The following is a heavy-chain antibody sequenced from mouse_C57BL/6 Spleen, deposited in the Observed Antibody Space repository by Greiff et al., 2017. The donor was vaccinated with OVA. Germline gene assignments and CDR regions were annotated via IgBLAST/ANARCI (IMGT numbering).Heavy chain of an antibody. CDR2: INYDGSST. CDR1: GFTISDYY. J-gene: IGHJ1*03. V-gene: IGHV5-16*01. CDR3: ARCKDYDQGYWYFDV. Sequence: EVNVVESEGGLVQPGSSMQLSCTASGFTISDYYMAWVRQVPEKGLEWVANINYDGSSTYYLDSLKSRFIILRDTAKNLRYLQMSSLKSEDTATYYCARCKDYDQGYWYFDVWGTGTTVTVSS. D-gene: IGHD2-4*01.